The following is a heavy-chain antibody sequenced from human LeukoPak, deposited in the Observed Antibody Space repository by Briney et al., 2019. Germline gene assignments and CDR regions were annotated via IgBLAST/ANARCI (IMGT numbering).Heavy chain of an antibody. J-gene: IGHJ4*02. CDR2: IYSGGST. V-gene: IGHV4-4*07. CDR3: ARENTGSYREFDY. D-gene: IGHD1-26*01. CDR1: GGSISSYY. Sequence: PSETLSLTCTVSGGSISSYYWSWIRQPAGKGLEWIGRIYSGGSTNYNPSLKSRVTMSVDSSTNQFSLKLSSVTAADPAVFYCARENTGSYREFDYWGQGTLVTVSS.